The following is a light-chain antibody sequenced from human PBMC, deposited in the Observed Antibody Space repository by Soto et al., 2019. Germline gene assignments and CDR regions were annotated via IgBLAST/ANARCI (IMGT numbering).Light chain of an antibody. V-gene: IGKV3-20*01. CDR2: GAS. CDR3: QQYDSSSRT. J-gene: IGKJ4*01. Sequence: EVVLTQSPGTLSLSPGERVTLSCRASQSVASSYLAWYQQKPGRAPRLLIYGASSRATGIPDRFSGSGSGTDFTLTISRLEPEDFAVYYCQQYDSSSRTFGRGTKVDI. CDR1: QSVASSY.